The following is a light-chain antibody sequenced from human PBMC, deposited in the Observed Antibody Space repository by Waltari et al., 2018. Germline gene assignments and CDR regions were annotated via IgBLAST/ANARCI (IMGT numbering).Light chain of an antibody. CDR2: DVT. Sequence: QSALTQPASVSGSPGQSITISCTGTSSDLGGYNYVPWYQQHPGKAPKLIIYDVTERPSGLSNRFSGSKSGNSASLTISGLQAEDEAAYFCSSYTSSTSFVFGGGTNLTVL. J-gene: IGLJ2*01. V-gene: IGLV2-14*03. CDR1: SSDLGGYNY. CDR3: SSYTSSTSFV.